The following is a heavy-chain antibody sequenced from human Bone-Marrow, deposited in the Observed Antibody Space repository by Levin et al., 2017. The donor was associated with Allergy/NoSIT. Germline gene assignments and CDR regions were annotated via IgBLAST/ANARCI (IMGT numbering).Heavy chain of an antibody. V-gene: IGHV3-9*01. CDR1: GFTFDDYA. CDR2: ISWNSGSL. CDR3: AKSEAFDWFSSYHFDY. D-gene: IGHD3-9*01. Sequence: LSLTCAVSGFTFDDYAMHWVRQAPGKGLEWVSGISWNSGSLGYADSVQGRFTISRDNAKNSLFLQMNSLRAEDTALYYCAKSEAFDWFSSYHFDYWGQGTLVTVSS. J-gene: IGHJ4*02.